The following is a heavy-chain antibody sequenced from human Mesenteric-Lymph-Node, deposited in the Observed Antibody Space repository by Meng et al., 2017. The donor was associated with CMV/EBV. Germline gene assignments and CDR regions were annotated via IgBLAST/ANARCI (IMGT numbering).Heavy chain of an antibody. J-gene: IGHJ3*02. D-gene: IGHD3-22*01. V-gene: IGHV3-49*04. CDR1: GFSFDEHA. CDR3: APSPYYFDNTLHGFDI. Sequence: GGSLRLSCTASGFSFDEHAMSWVRQAPGKGLEWVGFVRSKAYGGTTEYAASVKGRFTISRDDSKSIAYLQMNSLRAEDTAVYYCAPSPYYFDNTLHGFDIWGQGTMVTVSS. CDR2: VRSKAYGGTT.